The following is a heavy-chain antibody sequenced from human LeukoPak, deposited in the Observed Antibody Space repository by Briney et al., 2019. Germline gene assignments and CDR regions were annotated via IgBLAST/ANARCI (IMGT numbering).Heavy chain of an antibody. Sequence: PGGSLRLSCAASGFTFSSYSMNWVCQAPGKGLEWVSSISSSSSYIYYADSVKGRFTISRDNAKNSLYLQMNSLRAEDTAVYYCARDQGRFLEWLSNTGNWFDPWGQGTLVTVSS. CDR2: ISSSSSYI. CDR1: GFTFSSYS. D-gene: IGHD3-3*01. V-gene: IGHV3-21*01. J-gene: IGHJ5*02. CDR3: ARDQGRFLEWLSNTGNWFDP.